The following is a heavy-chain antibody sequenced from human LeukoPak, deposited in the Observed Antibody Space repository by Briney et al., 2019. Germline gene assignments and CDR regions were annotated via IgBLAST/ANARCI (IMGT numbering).Heavy chain of an antibody. CDR1: GGSISSYY. D-gene: IGHD5-18*01. V-gene: IGHV4-59*01. CDR2: IYYSGST. CDR3: ARGSDTAMGVDYYYGMDV. J-gene: IGHJ6*04. Sequence: SETLSLTCTVSGGSISSYYWSWIWQPPGKGLEWIGYIYYSGSTNYNPSLKSRVTISVDTSKNQFSLKLSSVTAADTAVYYCARGSDTAMGVDYYYGMDVWGKGTTVTVSS.